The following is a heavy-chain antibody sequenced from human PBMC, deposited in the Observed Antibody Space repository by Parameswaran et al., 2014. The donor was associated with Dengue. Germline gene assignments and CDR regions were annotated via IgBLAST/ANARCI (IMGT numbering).Heavy chain of an antibody. CDR3: ARLFRITIFGVAYYFDY. Sequence: WIRQPPGKGLEWIGSIYYSGSTYYNPSLKSRVTISVDTSKNQFSLKLSSVTAADTAVYYCARLFRITIFGVAYYFDYWGPGNPGHRLL. D-gene: IGHD3-3*01. V-gene: IGHV4-39*01. J-gene: IGHJ4*02. CDR2: IYYSGST.